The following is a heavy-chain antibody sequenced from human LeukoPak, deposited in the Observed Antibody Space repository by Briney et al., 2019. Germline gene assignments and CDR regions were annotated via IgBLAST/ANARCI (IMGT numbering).Heavy chain of an antibody. CDR1: GFTFSSYA. D-gene: IGHD6-19*01. CDR3: ATDSSSFDY. Sequence: HPGGSLRLSCAASGFTFSSYAMHWVRQAPGKGLEWVAVISYDGSNKYYADSVKGRFTISRDNSKNTLYLQMNSLRAEDTAVYYCATDSSSFDYWGQGALVTVSS. CDR2: ISYDGSNK. J-gene: IGHJ4*02. V-gene: IGHV3-30-3*01.